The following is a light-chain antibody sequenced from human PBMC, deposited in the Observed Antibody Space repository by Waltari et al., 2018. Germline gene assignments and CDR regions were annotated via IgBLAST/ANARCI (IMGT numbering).Light chain of an antibody. V-gene: IGKV3-20*01. J-gene: IGKJ2*03. CDR1: QGVRSY. Sequence: ISTQSLATTPLSPGACATLSCRANQGVRSYLAWYQQKPGQAPKLLIYGASSRASGVPDRFNGSGSGTEFTLTISSLEPEDFAVYYCQKYSSSPYSFGQGTKVEMK. CDR3: QKYSSSPYS. CDR2: GAS.